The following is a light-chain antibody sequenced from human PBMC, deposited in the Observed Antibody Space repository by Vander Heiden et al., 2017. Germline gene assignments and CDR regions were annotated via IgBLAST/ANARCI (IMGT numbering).Light chain of an antibody. CDR1: SSDVGSYNL. V-gene: IGLV2-23*02. J-gene: IGLJ3*02. CDR2: EVS. Sequence: QCALTQPASVSGSPGQSITISCTGTSSDVGSYNLVSWYQQHPGKAPKLMIYEVSKRPSGVSNRFSGSKSGNTASLTISGLQAEDEADYYCCSYAGSSTLVFGGGTKLTVL. CDR3: CSYAGSSTLV.